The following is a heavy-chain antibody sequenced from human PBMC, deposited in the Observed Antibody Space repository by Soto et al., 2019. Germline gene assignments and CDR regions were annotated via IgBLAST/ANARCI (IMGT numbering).Heavy chain of an antibody. CDR1: GYTFTSYA. V-gene: IGHV1-3*01. Sequence: ASVKVSCKASGYTFTSYAMHWVRQAPGQRLEWMGWINADNGNTKYAQTFQGRVAMTRDTSTSTAHMEVRSLRSEDTAVYYCARGWQLWRDDSWFDPWGQG. J-gene: IGHJ5*02. CDR3: ARGWQLWRDDSWFDP. CDR2: INADNGNT. D-gene: IGHD5-18*01.